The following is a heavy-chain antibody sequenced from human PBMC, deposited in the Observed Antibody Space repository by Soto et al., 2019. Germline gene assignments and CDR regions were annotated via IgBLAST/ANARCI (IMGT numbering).Heavy chain of an antibody. D-gene: IGHD5-18*01. CDR3: ARVQGGGGAMVHNY. J-gene: IGHJ4*02. CDR1: GGSISSGDYY. Sequence: QVQLQESGPGLVKRSQTLSLTCTVSGGSISSGDYYWSWIRQPPGKGLEWIGYIYYSGSTYYNPYLKSRVTISVDTSKYQFSLKLSSVTAADTAVYYCARVQGGGGAMVHNYWGQGTLVTVSS. V-gene: IGHV4-30-4*01. CDR2: IYYSGST.